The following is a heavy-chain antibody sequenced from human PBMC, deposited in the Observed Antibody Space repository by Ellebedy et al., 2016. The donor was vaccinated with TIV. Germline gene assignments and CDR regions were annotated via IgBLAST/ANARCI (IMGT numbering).Heavy chain of an antibody. Sequence: PGGSMRLSCAAPGFIFSSYGMHWVRQAPGKGLEWVAVIWHDGSKKYYADSVKGRFTISRDNSKNTLCLQMNSLRAEDTGIYYCAREAETRNYYYGMDVWGQGTTVTV. V-gene: IGHV3-33*01. J-gene: IGHJ6*02. CDR1: GFIFSSYG. CDR3: AREAETRNYYYGMDV. CDR2: IWHDGSKK.